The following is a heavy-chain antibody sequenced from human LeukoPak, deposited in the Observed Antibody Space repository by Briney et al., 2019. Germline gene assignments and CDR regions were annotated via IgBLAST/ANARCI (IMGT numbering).Heavy chain of an antibody. CDR1: GFHFSTHG. J-gene: IGHJ5*02. CDR2: ISPPGDVT. Sequence: GGTLRLSCAASGFHFSTHGMNWVRQAPGKGLEWVSGISPPGDVTYYADSVMGRFTISRDNRKNTVPLQMNSLRAEDTALYYCQVTLLRGVITWGQGALVTVSS. V-gene: IGHV3-23*01. CDR3: QVTLLRGVIT. D-gene: IGHD3-10*01.